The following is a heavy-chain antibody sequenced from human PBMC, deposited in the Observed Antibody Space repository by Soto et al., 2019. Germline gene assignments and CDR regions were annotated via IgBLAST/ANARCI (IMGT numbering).Heavy chain of an antibody. D-gene: IGHD3-3*01. CDR3: ARDASYYSLWSGYYPSRNGMDV. J-gene: IGHJ6*02. Sequence: LISQAPGKGLEWVAVISYDGSNKYYADSVKGRFTISRDNSKNTLYLQMNSLRAEDTAVYYCARDASYYSLWSGYYPSRNGMDVWGQGTTVTAP. V-gene: IGHV3-30-3*01. CDR2: ISYDGSNK.